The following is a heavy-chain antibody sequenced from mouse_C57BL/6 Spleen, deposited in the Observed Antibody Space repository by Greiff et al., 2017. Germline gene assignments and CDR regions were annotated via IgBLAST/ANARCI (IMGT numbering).Heavy chain of an antibody. CDR1: GYSITSGYY. J-gene: IGHJ3*01. CDR2: ISYDGSN. CDR3: ARDPWFAY. V-gene: IGHV3-6*01. Sequence: EVQRVESGPGLVKPSQSLSLTCSVTGYSITSGYYWNWIRQFPGNKLEWMGYISYDGSNNYNPSLKNRISITRDTSKNQFFLKLNSVTTEDTATYYCARDPWFAYWGQGTLVTVSA.